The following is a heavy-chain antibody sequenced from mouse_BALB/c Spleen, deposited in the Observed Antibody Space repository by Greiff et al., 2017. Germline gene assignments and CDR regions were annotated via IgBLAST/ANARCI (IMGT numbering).Heavy chain of an antibody. Sequence: DVKLVESGAELVKPGASVKLSCTASGFNIKDTYMHWVKQRPEQGLEWIGRIDPANGNTKYDPKFQGKATITADTSSNTAYLQLSSLTSEDTAVYYCARGGYDYPLFAYWGQGTLVTVSA. CDR2: IDPANGNT. D-gene: IGHD2-4*01. V-gene: IGHV14-3*02. J-gene: IGHJ3*01. CDR3: ARGGYDYPLFAY. CDR1: GFNIKDTY.